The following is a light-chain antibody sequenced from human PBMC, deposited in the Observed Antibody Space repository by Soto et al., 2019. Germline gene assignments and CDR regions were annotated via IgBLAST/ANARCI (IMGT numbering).Light chain of an antibody. V-gene: IGKV1-39*01. J-gene: IGKJ1*01. Sequence: DIQMTQSPSSLSASVGDRVTITCRASQSISNYLNWYQQKPGKAPKLLMFAASSLQSGVPSRFSGGESGTDFTLTISSLQPEDFATYYCQQSYSTPRTFGQGTKVGIK. CDR3: QQSYSTPRT. CDR2: AAS. CDR1: QSISNY.